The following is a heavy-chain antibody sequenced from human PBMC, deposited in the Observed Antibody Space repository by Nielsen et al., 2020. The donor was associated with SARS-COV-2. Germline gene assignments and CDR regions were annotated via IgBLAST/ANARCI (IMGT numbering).Heavy chain of an antibody. CDR1: GFTFSSYW. J-gene: IGHJ3*02. CDR2: ISWNSGSI. Sequence: SLKISCAASGFTFSSYWMHWVRQAPGKGLEWVSGISWNSGSIGYADSVKGRFTISRDNAKNSLYLQMNSLRAEDTALYYCAKINDDAFDIWGQGTMVTVSS. CDR3: AKINDDAFDI. V-gene: IGHV3-9*01.